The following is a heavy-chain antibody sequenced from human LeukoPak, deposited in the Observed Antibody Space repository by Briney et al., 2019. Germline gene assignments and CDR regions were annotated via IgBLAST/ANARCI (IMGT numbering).Heavy chain of an antibody. CDR1: GGSFSGYY. D-gene: IGHD5-18*01. V-gene: IGHV4-34*01. J-gene: IGHJ4*02. Sequence: SETLSLTCAVYGGSFSGYYWSWIRQPPGKGLEWIGEINHSGSSNYNPSLKSRVTISVDTSKNQFSLKLSSVTAADTAVYYCARRDDGTWIQPTYYFDYWGQGTLVTVSS. CDR3: ARRDDGTWIQPTYYFDY. CDR2: INHSGSS.